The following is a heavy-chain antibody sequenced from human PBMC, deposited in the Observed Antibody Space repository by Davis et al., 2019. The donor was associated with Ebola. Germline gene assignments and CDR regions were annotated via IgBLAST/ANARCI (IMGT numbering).Heavy chain of an antibody. D-gene: IGHD3-22*01. Sequence: AASVKVSCKTSGYTFTNYGITWVRQAPGQGLEWMGWINPHNGNTNYAQNVQGRVTMTTDTSTSTAYMEVGSLRSDDTAVYYCARDGVITPFDYWGQGTLVTVSS. CDR3: ARDGVITPFDY. CDR1: GYTFTNYG. V-gene: IGHV1-18*04. CDR2: INPHNGNT. J-gene: IGHJ4*02.